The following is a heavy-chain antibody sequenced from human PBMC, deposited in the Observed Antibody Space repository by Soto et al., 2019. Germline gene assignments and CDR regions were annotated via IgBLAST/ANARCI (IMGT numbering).Heavy chain of an antibody. V-gene: IGHV1-69*13. CDR3: ARLGSYYYDSSGNDY. J-gene: IGHJ4*02. CDR2: IIPIFGTA. CDR1: GGTFSSYA. D-gene: IGHD3-22*01. Sequence: SVKVSCKASGGTFSSYAISWVRQAPGQGLEWMGGIIPIFGTANYAQKFQGRVTITADESTSTAYMELSSLRSEDTAVYYCARLGSYYYDSSGNDYWGQGTLVTVSS.